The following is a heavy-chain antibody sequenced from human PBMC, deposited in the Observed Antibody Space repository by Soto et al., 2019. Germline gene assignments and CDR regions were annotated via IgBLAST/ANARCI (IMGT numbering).Heavy chain of an antibody. CDR1: GFTFSSYV. CDR3: AKDRYGSVCYVLYYIGV. Sequence: EVQLLESGGGLVQPGGSLRLSCAASGFTFSSYVMSWVRQAPGKGLEWVSAISGSGGSTYYADSVKGRFTISRDNYQNSLYLPMTSLKADDTSVYYCAKDRYGSVCYVLYYIGVWGKGTTVTVSS. J-gene: IGHJ6*03. CDR2: ISGSGGST. D-gene: IGHD3-10*01. V-gene: IGHV3-23*01.